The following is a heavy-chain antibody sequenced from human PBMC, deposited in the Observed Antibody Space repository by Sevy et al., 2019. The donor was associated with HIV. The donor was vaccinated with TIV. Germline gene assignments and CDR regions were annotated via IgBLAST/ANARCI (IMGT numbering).Heavy chain of an antibody. Sequence: GGSLRLSCAASGFTFSSYAMSWVRQAPGKGLEWVSAISGSGGSTYYADSVKGRFTISRDNSKNTLYLQMNSLRAEDTAVYYCASSDEDYDILTGRYYYGMDVWGQGTTVTVSS. V-gene: IGHV3-23*01. D-gene: IGHD3-9*01. CDR1: GFTFSSYA. CDR3: ASSDEDYDILTGRYYYGMDV. J-gene: IGHJ6*02. CDR2: ISGSGGST.